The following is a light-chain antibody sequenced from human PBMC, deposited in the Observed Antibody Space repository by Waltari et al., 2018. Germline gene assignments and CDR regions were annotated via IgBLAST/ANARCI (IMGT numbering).Light chain of an antibody. CDR1: QHIGSD. CDR3: LQSYSYPRT. V-gene: IGKV1-6*02. Sequence: AIQMTQSPSSLSASVGATVTIPCRASQHIGSDLGWYQQKPGKAPKLLISATSNLQSGVPSRFSGSGSHTDFTLAITSLQPEDFATYYCLQSYSYPRTFGQGTKVEIK. J-gene: IGKJ1*01. CDR2: ATS.